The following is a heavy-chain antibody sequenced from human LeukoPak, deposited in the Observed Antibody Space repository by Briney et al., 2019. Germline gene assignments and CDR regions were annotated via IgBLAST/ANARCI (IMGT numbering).Heavy chain of an antibody. J-gene: IGHJ4*02. CDR2: IDSDGSSA. CDR1: GVTFSYYW. CDR3: VREGGYDPFEN. Sequence: GGSLRLSCAASGVTFSYYWMHWVRQAPGKGLVWVSRIDSDGSSASYAGSVKGRFTISRDNAKNTLYLQMNSLRVEDTAVYYCVREGGYDPFENWGQGPLVTVSS. V-gene: IGHV3-74*01. D-gene: IGHD5-12*01.